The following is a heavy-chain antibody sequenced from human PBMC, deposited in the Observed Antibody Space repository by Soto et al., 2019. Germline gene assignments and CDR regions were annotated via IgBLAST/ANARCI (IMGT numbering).Heavy chain of an antibody. V-gene: IGHV3-21*01. CDR3: ARDNGSVRYSTGWYDY. Sequence: EVQLVESGGGVVKPGGSLRLSCAASGFSFSSYIMNWVRQAPGQGLEWVASISISSSYIYYADTVKGRFTISRDNVKNSLYLQMNRLRAEDTAVYYCARDNGSVRYSTGWYDYWGQGTLVTVSS. CDR2: ISISSSYI. CDR1: GFSFSSYI. J-gene: IGHJ4*02. D-gene: IGHD6-19*01.